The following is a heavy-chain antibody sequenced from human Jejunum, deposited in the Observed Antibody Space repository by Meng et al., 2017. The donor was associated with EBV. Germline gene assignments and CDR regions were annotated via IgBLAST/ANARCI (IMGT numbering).Heavy chain of an antibody. CDR3: AGNGYYALEY. CDR1: GGSISDNDW. Sequence: VKLTGSGPRRGKPSGTLSLTCVVSGGSISDNDWWSWVRQPPGKGLEWLGEIYHGGGTNYNPSLESRVTISVDKSKNQFSLKLNSVTVADTAVYYCAGNGYYALEYWGPGILVTVSS. V-gene: IGHV4-4*02. D-gene: IGHD3-22*01. J-gene: IGHJ4*02. CDR2: IYHGGGT.